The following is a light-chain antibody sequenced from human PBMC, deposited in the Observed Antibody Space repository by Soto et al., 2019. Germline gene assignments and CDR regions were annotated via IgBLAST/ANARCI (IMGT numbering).Light chain of an antibody. Sequence: EIVFTQSPGTLSLTTGERATLSCWASQSVSNNYLAWYQQKPGQAPRLLIDGASSRATGGPDRFGGTGSGTDFTLTISRLEPEDFAVFYCQQYGNSPITFGHGTRLEIK. CDR1: QSVSNNY. J-gene: IGKJ5*01. V-gene: IGKV3-20*01. CDR3: QQYGNSPIT. CDR2: GAS.